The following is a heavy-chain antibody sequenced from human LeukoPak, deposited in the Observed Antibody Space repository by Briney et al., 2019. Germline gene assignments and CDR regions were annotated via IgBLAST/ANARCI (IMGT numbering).Heavy chain of an antibody. Sequence: SVKVSCEASGGTFSSYAISWVRQAPGQGLEWMGGIIPIFGTANYAQKFQGRVTITADESTSTAYMELSSLRSEDTAVYYCARMGTMVRTYYMDVWGKGTTVTISS. J-gene: IGHJ6*03. CDR3: ARMGTMVRTYYMDV. D-gene: IGHD3-10*01. CDR1: GGTFSSYA. CDR2: IIPIFGTA. V-gene: IGHV1-69*13.